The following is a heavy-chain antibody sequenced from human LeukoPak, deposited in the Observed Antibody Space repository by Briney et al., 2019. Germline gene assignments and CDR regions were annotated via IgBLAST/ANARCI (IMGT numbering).Heavy chain of an antibody. CDR2: IYYSGST. Sequence: SETLSLTCTVSDGSISSSNYYWGWIRLPPGKGLEWIGSIYYSGSTYYNPSLKSRVTISVDTSRNQFSLKLSSVTAADTAVYFCARAPRYSNGYYTPFDYWGQGTQVTVSS. CDR1: DGSISSSNYY. CDR3: ARAPRYSNGYYTPFDY. D-gene: IGHD6-19*01. J-gene: IGHJ4*02. V-gene: IGHV4-39*07.